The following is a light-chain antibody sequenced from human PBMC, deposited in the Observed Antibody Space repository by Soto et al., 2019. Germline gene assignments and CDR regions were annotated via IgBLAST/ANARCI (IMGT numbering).Light chain of an antibody. CDR2: EVS. Sequence: QSVLTQPASVSGSPGQSITISCTGTSSDVGGYNYVSWYQQHPGKAPKLMIYEVSNRPSGVSNRFSGSKSGNTASLTISGLQAEDEADYYCSSYTSSSTLVVFGGRTKLTVL. CDR3: SSYTSSSTLVV. J-gene: IGLJ2*01. CDR1: SSDVGGYNY. V-gene: IGLV2-14*01.